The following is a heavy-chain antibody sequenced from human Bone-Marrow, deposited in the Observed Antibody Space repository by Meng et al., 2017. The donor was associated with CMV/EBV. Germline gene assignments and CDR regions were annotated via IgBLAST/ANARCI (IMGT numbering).Heavy chain of an antibody. CDR1: GYSFTSYW. V-gene: IGHV5-51*01. CDR3: ARRITIFGVAGNWFDP. J-gene: IGHJ5*02. CDR2: IYPGDSDT. Sequence: DSVKVSRKGSGYSFTSYWIGWVRQMPGKGLEWMGIIYPGDSDTRYSPSFQGQVAISADKSISTAYLQGSSLKASDTAMYYCARRITIFGVAGNWFDPWGQGTLVTVSS. D-gene: IGHD3-3*01.